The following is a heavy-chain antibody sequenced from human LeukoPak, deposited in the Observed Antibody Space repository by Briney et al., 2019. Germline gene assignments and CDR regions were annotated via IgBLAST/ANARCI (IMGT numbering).Heavy chain of an antibody. D-gene: IGHD5-24*01. J-gene: IGHJ4*02. CDR3: ASINTIMATFDY. CDR2: ISHSGST. CDR1: GYFINSNYY. Sequence: SETLSLTCTVSGYFINSNYYWGWIRQPPGKGLEWIATISHSGSTYYNPSLKSRVTISVETSKNQFSLKLSSVTAADTAVYYCASINTIMATFDYWGQGTLVTVSS. V-gene: IGHV4-38-2*02.